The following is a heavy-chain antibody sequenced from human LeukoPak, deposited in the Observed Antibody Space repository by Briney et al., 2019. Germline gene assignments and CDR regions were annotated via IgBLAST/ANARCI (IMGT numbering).Heavy chain of an antibody. CDR2: ISTYNGNT. CDR3: ARDNSVEDTAWWFDP. Sequence: ASVKVSCKASGYTFTSYGISWVRQVPGQGLEWMGWISTYNGNTNYAQKLQGRVTMTRDMSTSTDYMELSSLRSEDTAVYYCARDNSVEDTAWWFDPWGQGTLVTVSS. J-gene: IGHJ5*02. CDR1: GYTFTSYG. D-gene: IGHD4-23*01. V-gene: IGHV1-18*01.